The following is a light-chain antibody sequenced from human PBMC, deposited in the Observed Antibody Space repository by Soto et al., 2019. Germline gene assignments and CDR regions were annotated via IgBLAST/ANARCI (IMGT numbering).Light chain of an antibody. CDR3: SSYAGSNWWV. CDR2: EVS. CDR1: SSDVGGYNY. Sequence: QSALTQPPSASGSPGQSVTISCTGTSSDVGGYNYVSWYQQHPGKAPKLMLYEVSKRPSGVPDRFSGSKSGNTASLTVSGLQAEDEADYYCSSYAGSNWWVFGAGTKVTVL. V-gene: IGLV2-8*01. J-gene: IGLJ1*01.